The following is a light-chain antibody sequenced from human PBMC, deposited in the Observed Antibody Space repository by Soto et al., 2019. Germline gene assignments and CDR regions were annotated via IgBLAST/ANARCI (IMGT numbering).Light chain of an antibody. CDR2: DAS. CDR1: QSVSIY. J-gene: IGKJ5*01. V-gene: IGKV3-11*01. Sequence: EIVLAQSPVPLCLSPGERGTRSCRASQSVSIYLAWYQQKPGQAPRLLIYDASNRATGIPARFSGSGSGTDFTLTISSLEPEDFAVYYCQQRSNWPPKVTFGQGTRLEIK. CDR3: QQRSNWPPKVT.